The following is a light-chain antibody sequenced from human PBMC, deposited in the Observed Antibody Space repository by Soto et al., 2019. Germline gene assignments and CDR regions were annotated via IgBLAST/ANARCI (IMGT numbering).Light chain of an antibody. CDR2: GNY. Sequence: QSVLTQPPSASGTPGQRVTISCSGSTSNIGSNYVFWYRHLPGTAPQLLIYGNYQRPSGVPDRFSGSESGTSASLAISGLRSEDEADYYCATWDDSLSGVVFGGGTKLTVL. J-gene: IGLJ2*01. CDR1: TSNIGSNY. CDR3: ATWDDSLSGVV. V-gene: IGLV1-47*02.